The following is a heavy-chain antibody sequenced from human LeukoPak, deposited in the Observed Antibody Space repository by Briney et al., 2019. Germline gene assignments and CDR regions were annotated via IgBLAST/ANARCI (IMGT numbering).Heavy chain of an antibody. J-gene: IGHJ5*02. CDR2: INHSGST. Sequence: PSETLSRTCAVYGGSFSGYYWSWIRQPPGKGLEWIGEINHSGSTNYNPSLKSRVIISVDTSKNQFSLKLSSVTAADTAVYYCARGARYGHINWFDPWGQGTLVTVSS. CDR1: GGSFSGYY. D-gene: IGHD3-9*01. V-gene: IGHV4-34*01. CDR3: ARGARYGHINWFDP.